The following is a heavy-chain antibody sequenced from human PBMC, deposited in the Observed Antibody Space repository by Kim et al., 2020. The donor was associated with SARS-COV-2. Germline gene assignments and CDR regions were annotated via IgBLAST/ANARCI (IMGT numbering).Heavy chain of an antibody. D-gene: IGHD6-19*01. CDR1: GGSISSSSYY. V-gene: IGHV4-39*07. J-gene: IGHJ5*02. Sequence: SETLSLTCTVSGGSISSSSYYWGWIRQPPGKGLEWIVSIYYSGSTYYNPSLKSQATISVDTSKNQFSLKLSPVTAADTAVYYCARDKWLAVYNWFDPWGQGTLVTVSS. CDR2: IYYSGST. CDR3: ARDKWLAVYNWFDP.